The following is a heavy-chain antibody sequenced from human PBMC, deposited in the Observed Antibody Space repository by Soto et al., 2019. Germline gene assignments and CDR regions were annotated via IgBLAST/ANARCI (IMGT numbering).Heavy chain of an antibody. Sequence: GGSLRLSCAASGFTFNTHNMNWVRQAPGKGLEWVSSISSTGAHIYYADSVKGRFTISRENVRSPVSLQMNSLRAEDTAVYYCASSFDWSLFFGGGAYYWGQGALVTVS. CDR2: ISSTGAHI. CDR1: GFTFNTHN. CDR3: ASSFDWSLFFGGGAYY. J-gene: IGHJ4*02. D-gene: IGHD3-9*01. V-gene: IGHV3-21*01.